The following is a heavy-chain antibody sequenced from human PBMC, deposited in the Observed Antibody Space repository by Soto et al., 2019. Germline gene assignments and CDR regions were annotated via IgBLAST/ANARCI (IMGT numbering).Heavy chain of an antibody. Sequence: GGSLRLSCAASAFTFNNFAMHWVRQAPGKGLEWVAVISSHGNDKYYADSVKGRFTISRDNSKNTLYLQMNSLRAEDTAVYYCAKDREIAAAGYNFDYWGQGTLVTVSS. V-gene: IGHV3-30*18. J-gene: IGHJ4*02. CDR3: AKDREIAAAGYNFDY. CDR2: ISSHGNDK. CDR1: AFTFNNFA. D-gene: IGHD6-13*01.